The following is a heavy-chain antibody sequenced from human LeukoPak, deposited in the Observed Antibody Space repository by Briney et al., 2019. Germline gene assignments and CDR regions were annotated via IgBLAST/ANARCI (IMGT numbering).Heavy chain of an antibody. J-gene: IGHJ4*02. CDR2: IKQDGSEK. CDR3: AREIQPNYYDSSGYPDY. V-gene: IGHV3-7*01. D-gene: IGHD3-22*01. CDR1: GFTFSSYW. Sequence: PGGSLRLSCAASGFTFSSYWMSWVRQAPGKGLEWVANIKQDGSEKYYVDSVKGRFTISRDNAKNSLYLQMNSLRAEDTAVYYCAREIQPNYYDSSGYPDYWGQGTLVTVSS.